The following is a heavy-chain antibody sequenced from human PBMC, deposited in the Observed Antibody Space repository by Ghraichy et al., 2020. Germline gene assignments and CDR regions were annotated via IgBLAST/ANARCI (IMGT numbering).Heavy chain of an antibody. CDR2: INHSGST. CDR1: GGSFSGYY. V-gene: IGHV4-34*01. Sequence: SETLSLTCAVYGGSFSGYYWSWIRQPPGKGLEWIGEINHSGSTNYNPSLKSRVTISVDTSTNQFSLKLSSVTAADTAVYYCARVGRDGYNSGGYYFDYWGQGTLVTVSS. D-gene: IGHD5-24*01. J-gene: IGHJ4*02. CDR3: ARVGRDGYNSGGYYFDY.